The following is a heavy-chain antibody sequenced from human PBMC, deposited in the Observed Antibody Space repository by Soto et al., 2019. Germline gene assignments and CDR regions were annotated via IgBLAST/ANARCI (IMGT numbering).Heavy chain of an antibody. V-gene: IGHV1-3*01. CDR2: INAGNGNT. J-gene: IGHJ3*02. CDR3: AILYDYIWGSYRFGGAFDI. D-gene: IGHD3-16*02. CDR1: GYTFTSYA. Sequence: QVQLVQSGAEVKKPGASVKVSCKASGYTFTSYAMHWVRQAPGQMLEWMGWINAGNGNTKYSQKFQGRVTITRDTSASTAYMELSSLRSEDTAVYYCAILYDYIWGSYRFGGAFDIWGQGTMVTVSS.